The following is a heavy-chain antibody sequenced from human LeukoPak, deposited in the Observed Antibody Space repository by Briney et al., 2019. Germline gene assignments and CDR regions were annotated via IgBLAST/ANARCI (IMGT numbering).Heavy chain of an antibody. Sequence: GGSLRLSCVASGFTFSSYAMSWVRQAPGKGLEWVSGISWNSGSIGYADSVKGRFTISRDNAKNSLYLQMNSLRVEDTALYYCAKDSSYGSGSYSTRYYGMDVWGQGTTVTVSS. J-gene: IGHJ6*02. CDR3: AKDSSYGSGSYSTRYYGMDV. CDR2: ISWNSGSI. D-gene: IGHD3-10*01. CDR1: GFTFSSYA. V-gene: IGHV3-9*01.